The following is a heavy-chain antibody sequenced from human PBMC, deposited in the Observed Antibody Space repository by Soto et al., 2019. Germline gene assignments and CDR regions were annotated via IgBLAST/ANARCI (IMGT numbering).Heavy chain of an antibody. CDR1: GYTFTNSG. V-gene: IGHV1-18*01. CDR3: ARALVYSNFVDHH. CDR2: IRVNNGDT. Sequence: QVQLVQSGAEVKKPGSSVKVSCKASGYTFTNSGFSWVRQAPGQGVEWVGWIRVNNGDTHYAQKLQGRVTMTTDTSTSPAFMELRRLTSDDAAVYYCARALVYSNFVDHHWGQATLITVSS. J-gene: IGHJ5*02. D-gene: IGHD4-4*01.